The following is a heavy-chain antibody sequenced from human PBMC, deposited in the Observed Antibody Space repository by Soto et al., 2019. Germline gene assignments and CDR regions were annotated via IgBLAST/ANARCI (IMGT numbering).Heavy chain of an antibody. CDR1: SGSISSGGYY. J-gene: IGHJ5*02. Sequence: PSETLSLTCTVSSGSISSGGYYWSLIRQHPGKVLECIGDIYYSGSTYYNPSLKRRVTISVDTSKNQFSLKLSSVTAADTAVYYWARDGKGCPSCLGIWFDPWGQGTLVTVS. CDR2: IYYSGST. V-gene: IGHV4-31*03. D-gene: IGHD2-2*01. CDR3: ARDGKGCPSCLGIWFDP.